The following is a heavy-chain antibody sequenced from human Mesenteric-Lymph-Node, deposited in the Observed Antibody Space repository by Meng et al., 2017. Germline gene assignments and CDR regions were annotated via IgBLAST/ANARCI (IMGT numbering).Heavy chain of an antibody. CDR1: GYNFTSYG. V-gene: IGHV1-18*01. J-gene: IGHJ6*02. CDR2: ISAYNGNT. Sequence: ASVKVSCKASGYNFTSYGISWVRQAPGQGLEWMGWISAYNGNTNYAQKLQGRVTITRDTSASTAYMELSSLRSEDTAVYYCARDHGGYSYGIHYYYYGMDVWGQGTTVTVSS. CDR3: ARDHGGYSYGIHYYYYGMDV. D-gene: IGHD5-18*01.